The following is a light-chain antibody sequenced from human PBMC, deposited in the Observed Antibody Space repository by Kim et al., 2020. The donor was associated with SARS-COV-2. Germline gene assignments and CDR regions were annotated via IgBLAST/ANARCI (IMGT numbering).Light chain of an antibody. CDR3: QQLNSYPFT. CDR2: AAS. CDR1: QGISSY. V-gene: IGKV1-9*01. J-gene: IGKJ4*01. Sequence: DIQLTQSPSFLSASVGDRVNITCRASQGISSYLAWYQQKPGKAPKLLIYAASTLQSGVPSRFSGSGSGTEFTLTISSLQPEDFATYCCQQLNSYPFTYGGGTK.